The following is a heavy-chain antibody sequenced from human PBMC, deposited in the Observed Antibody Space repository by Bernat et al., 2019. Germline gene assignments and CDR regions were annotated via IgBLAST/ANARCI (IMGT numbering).Heavy chain of an antibody. CDR2: IWYDGSNK. CDR3: ARDGGSDCSGGSCYLFDY. Sequence: GRGGGGGGGVGQPGRALRLSCAASGFTFSSYGMHWVRQAPGKGLEWVAVIWYDGSNKYYADSVKGRFTISRDNSKNTLYLQMNSLRAEDTAVYYCARDGGSDCSGGSCYLFDYWGQGTLVTISS. D-gene: IGHD2-15*01. V-gene: IGHV3-33*01. J-gene: IGHJ4*02. CDR1: GFTFSSYG.